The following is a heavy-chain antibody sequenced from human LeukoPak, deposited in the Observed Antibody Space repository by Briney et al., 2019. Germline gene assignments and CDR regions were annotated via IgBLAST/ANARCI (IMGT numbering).Heavy chain of an antibody. Sequence: GGSLRFSCAAPGFSVRSNYMTWVRQAPGKGLEWVSGIGGSGGKTYYADSVKGRFTISRDNSKNTLYLQMNSLRAEDTAVYYCAKEHCGGDCLYYFDFWGQGTLVTVSS. CDR1: GFSVRSNY. J-gene: IGHJ4*02. CDR2: IGGSGGKT. CDR3: AKEHCGGDCLYYFDF. V-gene: IGHV3-23*01. D-gene: IGHD2-21*02.